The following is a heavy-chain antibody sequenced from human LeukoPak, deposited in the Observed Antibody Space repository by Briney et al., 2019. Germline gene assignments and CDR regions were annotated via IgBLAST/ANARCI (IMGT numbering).Heavy chain of an antibody. CDR3: AKKGRYYGSSGYYSLDY. J-gene: IGHJ4*02. V-gene: IGHV3-23*01. CDR2: ISGSGGST. D-gene: IGHD3-22*01. Sequence: GGSLRLSCAASGFTFSSYAMSWVRQAPGKGLEGVSAISGSGGSTYYADSVKGRFTISRDNSKNTLYLQMNSLRAEDTAVYYCAKKGRYYGSSGYYSLDYWGQGTLVTVSS. CDR1: GFTFSSYA.